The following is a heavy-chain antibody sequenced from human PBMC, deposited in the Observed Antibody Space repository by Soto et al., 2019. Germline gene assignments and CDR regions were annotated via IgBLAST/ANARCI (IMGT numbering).Heavy chain of an antibody. CDR2: IYYSGST. CDR3: ARSNYDFWSGITPSILTYYFDD. Sequence: PSGTPSLPCPVSGCSLSRYYWSWNRQPPGKGLEWIGDIYYSGSTNYNPPLKSRVTISVDTSKNQFSLKLSSVTAADTAVYYCARSNYDFWSGITPSILTYYFDDWGQGTLVTISS. J-gene: IGHJ4*02. V-gene: IGHV4-59*01. CDR1: GCSLSRYY. D-gene: IGHD3-3*01.